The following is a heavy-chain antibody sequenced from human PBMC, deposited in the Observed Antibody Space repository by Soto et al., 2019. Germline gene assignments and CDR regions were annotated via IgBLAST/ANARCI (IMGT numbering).Heavy chain of an antibody. V-gene: IGHV1-69*13. J-gene: IGHJ5*02. CDR2: IIPIFGTA. CDR1: GGTFSSYA. CDR3: ARVRFGELLEYNWFDP. D-gene: IGHD3-10*01. Sequence: SVKVSCKASGGTFSSYAISGVRQAPGQGLEWMGGIIPIFGTANYAQKFQGRVTITADESTSTAYMELSSLRSEGTAVYYCARVRFGELLEYNWFDPWGQGTLVTVSS.